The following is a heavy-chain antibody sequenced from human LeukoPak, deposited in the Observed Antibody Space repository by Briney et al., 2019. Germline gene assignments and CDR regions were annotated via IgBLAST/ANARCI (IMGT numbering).Heavy chain of an antibody. CDR1: GFTFSTYS. Sequence: GGSLRLSCAASGFTFSTYSMNWVRQAPGKGLEWVSSISSGSTYKYYTDSVTGRFTISRDNAKNSLYLQMNSLRAEDTAVYYCARDDYGDRPIDYWGQGTLVTVSS. D-gene: IGHD4-17*01. J-gene: IGHJ4*02. CDR3: ARDDYGDRPIDY. V-gene: IGHV3-21*01. CDR2: ISSGSTYK.